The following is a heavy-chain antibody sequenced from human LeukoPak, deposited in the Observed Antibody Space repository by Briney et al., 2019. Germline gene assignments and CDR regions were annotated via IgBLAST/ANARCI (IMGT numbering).Heavy chain of an antibody. CDR3: ARVPRYNKTFDY. V-gene: IGHV4-31*11. Sequence: SETLSLTCAVYGGSFSGYYWSWIRQHPGKGLEWIGYIYYSGSTYYNPSLKSRVTISVDTSKNQFSLKLSSVTAADTAVYYCARVPRYNKTFDYWGQGTLVTVSS. CDR2: IYYSGST. CDR1: GGSFSGYY. D-gene: IGHD1-1*01. J-gene: IGHJ4*02.